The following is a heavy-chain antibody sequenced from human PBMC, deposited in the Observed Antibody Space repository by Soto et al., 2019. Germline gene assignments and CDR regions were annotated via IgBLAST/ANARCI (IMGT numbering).Heavy chain of an antibody. CDR3: ARAATGRRAFDI. CDR2: ISSSSSYI. V-gene: IGHV3-21*01. CDR1: GFTFSSYS. D-gene: IGHD2-15*01. J-gene: IGHJ3*02. Sequence: GGSLRLSCAASGFTFSSYSMNWVRQAPGKGLEWVSSISSSSSYIYYADSVKGRFIISRDNAKNSLYLQMNSLRAEDTAVYYCARAATGRRAFDIWGQGTMVTVSS.